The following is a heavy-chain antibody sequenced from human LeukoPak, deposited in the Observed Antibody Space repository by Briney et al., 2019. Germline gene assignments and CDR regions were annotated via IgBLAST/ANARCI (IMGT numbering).Heavy chain of an antibody. CDR2: INHSGST. D-gene: IGHD2-2*01. Sequence: PSETLSLTWTVYGGSFSRYYLRWIRQPPGKGLEWIGEINHSGSTNYNPSLKSRVTISVDTSKNQFSLKLSSVTAADTAVYYCARGPHIVVVPAAPSTDYWGQGTLVTVSS. V-gene: IGHV4-34*01. CDR1: GGSFSRYY. J-gene: IGHJ4*02. CDR3: ARGPHIVVVPAAPSTDY.